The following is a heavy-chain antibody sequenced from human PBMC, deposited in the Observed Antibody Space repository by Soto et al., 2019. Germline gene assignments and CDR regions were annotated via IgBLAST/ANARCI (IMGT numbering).Heavy chain of an antibody. CDR3: ARDRSNRSGWYRKYFDY. D-gene: IGHD6-19*01. CDR1: GRSFSVYY. CDR2: INHSGST. V-gene: IGHV4-34*01. J-gene: IGHJ4*02. Sequence: SETLSLTCALYGRSFSVYYWSWIRQPPGKGLEWIGEINHSGSTNYNPSLKSRVTISVDTSKNQFSLKLSSVTAADTAVYYCARDRSNRSGWYRKYFDYWGEGTLVTVSS.